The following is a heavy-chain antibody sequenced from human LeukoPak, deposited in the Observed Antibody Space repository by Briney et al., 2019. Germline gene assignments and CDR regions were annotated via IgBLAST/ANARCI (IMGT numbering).Heavy chain of an antibody. CDR3: ARDSLVVAGESFFDY. D-gene: IGHD3-22*01. J-gene: IGHJ4*02. Sequence: GESLKISCAAAGFTFNNYAIHWVRQAPGKGLEWVAVIWYDGNNKYYADSVKGRFTVSRDNSKNTLYLQMNSLRAEVTAVYYCARDSLVVAGESFFDYWGQGTLVTVSS. V-gene: IGHV3-33*01. CDR1: GFTFNNYA. CDR2: IWYDGNNK.